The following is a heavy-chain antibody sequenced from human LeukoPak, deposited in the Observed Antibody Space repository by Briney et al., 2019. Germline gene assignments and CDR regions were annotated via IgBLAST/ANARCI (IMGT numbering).Heavy chain of an antibody. CDR3: TRMETVGYFDY. D-gene: IGHD2-15*01. Sequence: SETLSLTCAVYGGSFSGYYWSWIRQPPGKGLEWIGEINHSGSTNYNPSLKSRVTISVDTSKNQFSLKLSSVTAADTAVFFCTRMETVGYFDYWGLGTLVTVSS. V-gene: IGHV4-34*01. CDR2: INHSGST. J-gene: IGHJ4*02. CDR1: GGSFSGYY.